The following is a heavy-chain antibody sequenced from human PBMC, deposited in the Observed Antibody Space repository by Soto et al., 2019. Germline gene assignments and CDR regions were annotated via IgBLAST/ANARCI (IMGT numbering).Heavy chain of an antibody. CDR2: IYTSASI. D-gene: IGHD6-19*01. V-gene: IGHV4-4*07. Sequence: SETLSLTCSVSGADINTYSWTWIRQPAGKGLEWIGRIYTSASINYNPSLRGRVTLSVDTSTNQVSLKLASVTAADTAVYYCARDREAGYNFYYGMDVWGQGTTVTV. J-gene: IGHJ6*02. CDR3: ARDREAGYNFYYGMDV. CDR1: GADINTYS.